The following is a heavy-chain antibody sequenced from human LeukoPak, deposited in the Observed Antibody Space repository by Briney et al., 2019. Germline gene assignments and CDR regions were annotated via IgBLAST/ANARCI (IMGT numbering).Heavy chain of an antibody. Sequence: PGESLKISCKGSGYIFTNYWIGWVRQMPGKGLEWMGIIYPGDSDTRYSPSFQGQVTISADKSISTAYLQWSSLKASDTAMYYCARGGLRYFDWPTNWFDPWGQETLVTVSS. CDR2: IYPGDSDT. V-gene: IGHV5-51*01. J-gene: IGHJ5*02. CDR1: GYIFTNYW. CDR3: ARGGLRYFDWPTNWFDP. D-gene: IGHD3-9*01.